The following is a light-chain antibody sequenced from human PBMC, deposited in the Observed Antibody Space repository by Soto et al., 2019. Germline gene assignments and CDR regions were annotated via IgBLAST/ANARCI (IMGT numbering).Light chain of an antibody. CDR3: SSYAGSSIV. V-gene: IGLV2-8*01. CDR1: SSDVGGYNY. J-gene: IGLJ1*01. Sequence: QSALTQPPSASGSPGQSVAISCTGTSSDVGGYNYVSWYQQHPGKAPKLMIYEVNKRPSGVPDPFSGSKSGNTASLTVSGLQAEDEADYYCSSYAGSSIVFGTGTKLTVL. CDR2: EVN.